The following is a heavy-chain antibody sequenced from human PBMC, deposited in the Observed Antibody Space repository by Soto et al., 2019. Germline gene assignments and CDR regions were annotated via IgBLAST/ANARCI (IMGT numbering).Heavy chain of an antibody. Sequence: QVQLQESGPGLVKPSETLSLTCTVSGGSISSYYWSWIRQPLGKGLEWIGYIYYSGSTNYNPSLKSRVTISVDTSKNQFSLKLSSVTAADTAVYYCARDVSDDSSGYYYYGMDVWGQGTTVTVSS. CDR1: GGSISSYY. J-gene: IGHJ6*02. CDR2: IYYSGST. CDR3: ARDVSDDSSGYYYYGMDV. D-gene: IGHD3-22*01. V-gene: IGHV4-59*01.